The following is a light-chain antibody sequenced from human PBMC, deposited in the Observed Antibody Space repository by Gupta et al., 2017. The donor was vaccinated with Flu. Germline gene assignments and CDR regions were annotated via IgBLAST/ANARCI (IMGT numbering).Light chain of an antibody. CDR1: QSVSSY. Sequence: EIVLTQSPATLSLSPGERATLSCRASQSVSSYLAWYQQKPGQAPRLLIYDASNRATGIPARCSVSGGGTDFXLTISSXEPEDFAVYYCQQRSNCPRMYSFGXGTKVEIK. V-gene: IGKV3-11*01. CDR3: QQRSNCPRMYS. J-gene: IGKJ2*03. CDR2: DAS.